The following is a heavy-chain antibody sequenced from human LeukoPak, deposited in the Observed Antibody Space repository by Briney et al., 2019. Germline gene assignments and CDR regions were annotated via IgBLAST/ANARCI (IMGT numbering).Heavy chain of an antibody. J-gene: IGHJ3*02. CDR2: IIPILGIA. CDR3: ARVRVDCSSTSCFDAFDI. CDR1: GGTFSSYT. D-gene: IGHD2-2*01. Sequence: SVKVSCKPSGGTFSSYTISWVRQAPGQGLEWMGRIIPILGIANYAQKFQGRVTITADKSTSTAYMELSSLRSEDTAVYYCARVRVDCSSTSCFDAFDIWGQGTMVTVSS. V-gene: IGHV1-69*02.